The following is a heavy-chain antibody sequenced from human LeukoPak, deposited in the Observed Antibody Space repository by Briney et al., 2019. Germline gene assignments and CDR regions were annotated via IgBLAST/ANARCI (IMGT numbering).Heavy chain of an antibody. J-gene: IGHJ4*02. D-gene: IGHD3-10*01. V-gene: IGHV3-30-3*01. CDR2: ISYDGSNK. CDR1: GFTFSSYA. Sequence: PGRSLRLSCAASGFTFSSYAMHWVRQAPGKGLEWVAVISYDGSNKYYADSVKGRFTISRDNSKNTLYLQMNSLRAEDTAVYYCARDFGSFDYWGQGTLVTVSS. CDR3: ARDFGSFDY.